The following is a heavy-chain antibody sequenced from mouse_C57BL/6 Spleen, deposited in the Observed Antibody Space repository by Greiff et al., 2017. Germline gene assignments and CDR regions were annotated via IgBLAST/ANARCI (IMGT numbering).Heavy chain of an antibody. CDR2: ISYDGSN. V-gene: IGHV3-6*01. J-gene: IGHJ4*01. D-gene: IGHD2-2*01. CDR1: GYSITSGYY. Sequence: EVKLQESGPGLVKPSQSLSLTCSVTGYSITSGYYWNWIRQFPGNKLEWMGYISYDGSNNYNPSLKNRISITRDTSKNQFFLKLNSVTTEDTATYYCARGPSTMVTPYAMDYWGQGTSVTVSS. CDR3: ARGPSTMVTPYAMDY.